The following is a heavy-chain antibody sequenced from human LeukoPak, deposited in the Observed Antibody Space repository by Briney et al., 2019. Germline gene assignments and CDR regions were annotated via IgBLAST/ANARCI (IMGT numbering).Heavy chain of an antibody. CDR1: GYTLTELS. CDR2: FDPEDGET. J-gene: IGHJ4*02. CDR3: AARYSSGWYGSGGLDY. D-gene: IGHD6-19*01. V-gene: IGHV1-24*01. Sequence: ASVKVSCKVSGYTLTELSMHWVRQAPGKGLEWMGGFDPEDGETIYAQKFQGRVTMTEDTSTDTAYMELSSLRSEDTAVYYCAARYSSGWYGSGGLDYWGQGTLVTVSS.